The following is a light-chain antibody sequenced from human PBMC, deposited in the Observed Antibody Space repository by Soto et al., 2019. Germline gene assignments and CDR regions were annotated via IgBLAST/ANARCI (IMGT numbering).Light chain of an antibody. J-gene: IGKJ5*01. Sequence: ETVLTQSPGTLSVSPGESATLSCRASQSVSSSYLAWYQQKRGQAPRLLIYGASSRATGVPDRFTGSGSGTDFTLTITRLEPEDFGVYFCQQYRRSSITFGQGTRLEIK. CDR1: QSVSSSY. CDR2: GAS. V-gene: IGKV3-20*01. CDR3: QQYRRSSIT.